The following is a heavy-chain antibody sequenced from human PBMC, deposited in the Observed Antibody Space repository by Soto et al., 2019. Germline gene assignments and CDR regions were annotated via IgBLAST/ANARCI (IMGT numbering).Heavy chain of an antibody. V-gene: IGHV3-13*05. D-gene: IGHD6-19*01. CDR3: AREAGVGGWYHSFDY. Sequence: EVQLVESGGGLVQPGGSLRLSCAASGFAFSSYDMHWVRQATGKGLELVSAIGTAGDPYYPGFVKGRFTISRENAKNAVYLQMNSLRAGDTAVYYCAREAGVGGWYHSFDYWGQGTLVTVSS. J-gene: IGHJ4*02. CDR1: GFAFSSYD. CDR2: IGTAGDP.